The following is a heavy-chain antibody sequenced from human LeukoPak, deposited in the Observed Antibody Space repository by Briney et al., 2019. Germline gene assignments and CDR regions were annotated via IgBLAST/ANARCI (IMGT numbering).Heavy chain of an antibody. J-gene: IGHJ4*02. CDR2: IYYSGST. V-gene: IGHV4-31*02. Sequence: LRLSCAASGFTFSSYAMSWIRQHPGKGLEWIGYIYYSGSTYYNPSLKSRVTISVDTSKNQFSLKLSSVTAADTAVYYCARDSTVTTASGLDYWGQGTLVTVSS. CDR3: ARDSTVTTASGLDY. D-gene: IGHD4-17*01. CDR1: GFTFSSYA.